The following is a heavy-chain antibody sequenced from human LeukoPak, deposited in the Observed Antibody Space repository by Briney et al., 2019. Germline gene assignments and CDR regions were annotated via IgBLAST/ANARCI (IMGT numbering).Heavy chain of an antibody. CDR3: ARLPRLVHAFDI. V-gene: IGHV4-59*12. CDR1: GGSISSYY. CDR2: IYYSGST. Sequence: PSETLSLTCTVSGGSISSYYWSWIRQPPGKGLEWIGYIYYSGSTNYNPSLKSRVTISVDTSKNQFSLKLSSVTAADTAVYYCARLPRLVHAFDIWGQGTMVTVSS. J-gene: IGHJ3*02.